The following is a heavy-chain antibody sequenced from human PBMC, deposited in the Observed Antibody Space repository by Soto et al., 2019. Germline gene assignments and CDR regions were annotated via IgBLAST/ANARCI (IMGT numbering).Heavy chain of an antibody. Sequence: QVQLQESGPGLVKPSQTLSLTCTVSGGSISSGSYYWSWIRQHPGKGLEWIGYIYYSGSTYYNPSLKSRVTISVDTSKNQFSLKLSSVTAADTAVYYCASWYRIITKAFDIWGQGTMVTVSS. D-gene: IGHD3-22*01. V-gene: IGHV4-31*03. CDR1: GGSISSGSYY. J-gene: IGHJ3*02. CDR3: ASWYRIITKAFDI. CDR2: IYYSGST.